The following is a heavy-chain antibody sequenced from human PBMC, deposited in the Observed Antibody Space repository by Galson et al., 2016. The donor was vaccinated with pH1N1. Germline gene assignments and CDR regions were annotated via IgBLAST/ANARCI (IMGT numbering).Heavy chain of an antibody. J-gene: IGHJ5*02. CDR3: VKPDSEHSGDH. CDR1: GFTFSSHA. D-gene: IGHD6-19*01. Sequence: SLRLSCAASGFTFSSHAMSWVRQAPGEGPQWVSGIGKNGGTYYIDSVRGLFTISRDNSRNILYLQMNSLRVEDTARYYCVKPDSEHSGDHWGQGTLVTVSS. V-gene: IGHV3-23*01. CDR2: IGKNGGT.